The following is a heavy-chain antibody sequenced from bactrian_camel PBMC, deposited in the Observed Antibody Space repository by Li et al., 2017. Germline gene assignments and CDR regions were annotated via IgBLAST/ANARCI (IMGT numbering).Heavy chain of an antibody. V-gene: IGHV3S40*01. D-gene: IGHD3*01. CDR2: ISRSGDAT. CDR1: GFTFANAI. Sequence: VQLVESGGGLVQPGGSLRLSCAASGFTFANAIMSWVRQAPGKGLERVSSISRSGDATYYVDSVKGRFTISRDNAKNTLSLQMNSLATEDTAVYYCAIGYDGSVRGQGTQVTVS. CDR3: AIGYDGSV. J-gene: IGHJ4*01.